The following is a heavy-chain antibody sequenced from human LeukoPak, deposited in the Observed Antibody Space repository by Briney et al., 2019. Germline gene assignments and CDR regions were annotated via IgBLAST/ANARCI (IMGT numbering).Heavy chain of an antibody. D-gene: IGHD4-11*01. CDR3: AKDGLDYSNYGVDDRYMDV. Sequence: GGSLRLSCAASGFTFSSYGMHWVRQAPGKGLEWVAFIRYDGSNKYYADSVKGRFTISRDNSKNTLYLQMNSLRAEDTAVYYCAKDGLDYSNYGVDDRYMDVWGKGTTVTVSS. V-gene: IGHV3-30*02. CDR1: GFTFSSYG. J-gene: IGHJ6*03. CDR2: IRYDGSNK.